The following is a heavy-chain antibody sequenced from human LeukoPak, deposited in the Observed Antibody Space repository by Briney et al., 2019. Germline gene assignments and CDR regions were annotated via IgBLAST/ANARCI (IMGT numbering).Heavy chain of an antibody. D-gene: IGHD3-22*01. Sequence: PGGSLRLSCAASGFTFSSYSMNWVRQAPGKGLEWVSYISSSSSTIYYADSVKGRFTISRDNAKNSLYLQMNSLRAEDTAVYYCAREYYYDSSGYSDYWGQGILVTVSS. CDR1: GFTFSSYS. J-gene: IGHJ4*02. V-gene: IGHV3-48*04. CDR3: AREYYYDSSGYSDY. CDR2: ISSSSSTI.